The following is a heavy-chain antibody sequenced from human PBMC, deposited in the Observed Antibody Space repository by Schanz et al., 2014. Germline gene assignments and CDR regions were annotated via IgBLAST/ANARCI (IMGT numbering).Heavy chain of an antibody. CDR3: ARIGGSVFDY. Sequence: EVELVESGGGLVQPGGSLRLSCAASGFSFSDHAMDWVRQAAGKGLEWVSFIYIGGNTYYADSVKGRFTISRDNSKNSLYLQMNSLRAEDTAVYYCARIGGSVFDYWAQGTLVTVSS. D-gene: IGHD3-10*01. V-gene: IGHV3-66*01. J-gene: IGHJ4*02. CDR2: IYIGGNT. CDR1: GFSFSDHA.